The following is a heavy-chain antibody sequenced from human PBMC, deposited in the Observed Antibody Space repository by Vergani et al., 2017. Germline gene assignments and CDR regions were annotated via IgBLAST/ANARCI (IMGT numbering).Heavy chain of an antibody. CDR3: ASQYCSGGSCYAVNGAFDI. Sequence: EVQLVQSGAEVKKPGESLKISCKGSGYSFTSYWIGWVRQMPGKGLEWMGIIYPGDSDTRYSPSFQGQVTISADKTISPAYLQWSRLKASDTARYYCASQYCSGGSCYAVNGAFDIWGQGTMVTVSS. CDR2: IYPGDSDT. D-gene: IGHD2-15*01. J-gene: IGHJ3*02. CDR1: GYSFTSYW. V-gene: IGHV5-51*01.